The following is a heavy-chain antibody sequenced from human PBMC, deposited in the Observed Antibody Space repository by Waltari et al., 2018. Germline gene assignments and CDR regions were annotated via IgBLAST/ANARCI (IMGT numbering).Heavy chain of an antibody. V-gene: IGHV1-2*06. Sequence: QGQLVQSGAEVKKPGASLTVPCKASEYIFTAFHIHWVRQAPGRGLEWMGRINPNTGGTNLAESFQGRVTVTRDTSITTAYMELTRLTSDDTAMYYCARSTGTSYDSYYKGLDVWGQGTTLTVSS. CDR1: EYIFTAFH. CDR2: INPNTGGT. D-gene: IGHD3-16*01. J-gene: IGHJ6*02. CDR3: ARSTGTSYDSYYKGLDV.